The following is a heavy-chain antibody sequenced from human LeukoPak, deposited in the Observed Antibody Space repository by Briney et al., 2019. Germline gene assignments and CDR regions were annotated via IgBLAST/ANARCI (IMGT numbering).Heavy chain of an antibody. CDR3: AREAHGSYSEYYFDY. CDR1: GGSISSYY. D-gene: IGHD1-26*01. V-gene: IGHV4-59*01. CDR2: ICYSGST. J-gene: IGHJ4*02. Sequence: SETLSLTCTVSGGSISSYYWSWIRQPPGKGLEWIGYICYSGSTNYNPSLKSRVTISVDTSKNQFSLKLSSVTAADTAVYYCAREAHGSYSEYYFDYWGQGTLVTVSS.